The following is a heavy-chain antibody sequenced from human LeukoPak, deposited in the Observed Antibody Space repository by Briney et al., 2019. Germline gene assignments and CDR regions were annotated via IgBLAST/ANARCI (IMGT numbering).Heavy chain of an antibody. CDR1: GFTFSDYH. V-gene: IGHV3-11*01. CDR2: ISSGTII. CDR3: ARRRWITAPFDY. Sequence: GGSLRLSCAASGFTFSDYHMSWIRQAPGKGLECVSYISSGTIIYYADSVQGRFTISRYNANNSVYLQLNSLRAEDTAVYYCARRRWITAPFDYWGQGTLVTVSS. J-gene: IGHJ4*02. D-gene: IGHD3-16*01.